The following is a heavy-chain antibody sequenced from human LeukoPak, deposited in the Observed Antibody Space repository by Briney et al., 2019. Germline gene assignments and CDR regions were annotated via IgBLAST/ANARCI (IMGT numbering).Heavy chain of an antibody. Sequence: ASVKVSCKASGYTLTGYYMHWVRQAPGQGLEWMGWINPNSGGTNYAQKFQGWVTMTRDTSISTAYMELSRLRSDDTAVYYCARAIFSWLFYFDYWGQGTLVTVSS. D-gene: IGHD6-19*01. V-gene: IGHV1-2*04. J-gene: IGHJ4*02. CDR3: ARAIFSWLFYFDY. CDR2: INPNSGGT. CDR1: GYTLTGYY.